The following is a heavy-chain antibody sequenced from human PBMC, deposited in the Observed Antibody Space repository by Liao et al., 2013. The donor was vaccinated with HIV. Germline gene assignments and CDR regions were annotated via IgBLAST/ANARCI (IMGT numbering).Heavy chain of an antibody. J-gene: IGHJ3*02. Sequence: QVQLQESGPGLVKPSQTLSLTCTVSGGSISSDDYYWSWVRQPAGKGLEWIGRIYASGSTNYNPSLKSRVTMSLDRSKNQFSLKLSSVTAADTAVYYCARAGGAFHAFDIWGRGTMVTVSS. CDR1: GGSISSDDYY. D-gene: IGHD1-1*01. CDR2: IYASGST. V-gene: IGHV4-61*02. CDR3: ARAGGAFHAFDI.